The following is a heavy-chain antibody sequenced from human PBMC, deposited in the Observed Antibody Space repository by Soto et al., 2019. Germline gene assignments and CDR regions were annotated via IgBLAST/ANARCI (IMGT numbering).Heavy chain of an antibody. CDR3: AKDIHPVGATVFDY. CDR1: GFTFSDYT. J-gene: IGHJ4*02. Sequence: PGGSLRLSCAASGFTFSDYTMHWVRQAPGKGLEWVSLINWDGGSTYYADSVKGRFTISRDNSKNSLYLQMNSLRTEDTAFYYCAKDIHPVGATVFDYWGQGTLVTVSS. CDR2: INWDGGST. V-gene: IGHV3-43*01. D-gene: IGHD1-26*01.